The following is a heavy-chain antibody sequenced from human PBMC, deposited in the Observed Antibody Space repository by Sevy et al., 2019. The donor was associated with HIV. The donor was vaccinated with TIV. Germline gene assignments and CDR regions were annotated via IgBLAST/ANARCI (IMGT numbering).Heavy chain of an antibody. CDR3: AREGQLRYFDWLLGGTDAFDI. V-gene: IGHV3-7*01. D-gene: IGHD3-9*01. Sequence: GGSLRLSCTTSGFTFSTFWMNWVRQAPGKELEWVANIKQDGSENYYVDSVKGRFTISRNNAKSSLYLQMNSLRAEDTAIYYCAREGQLRYFDWLLGGTDAFDIWGQGTLVTVSS. CDR2: IKQDGSEN. CDR1: GFTFSTFW. J-gene: IGHJ3*02.